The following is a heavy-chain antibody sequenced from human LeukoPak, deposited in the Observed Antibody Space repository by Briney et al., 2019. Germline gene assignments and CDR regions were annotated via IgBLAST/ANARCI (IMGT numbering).Heavy chain of an antibody. J-gene: IGHJ4*02. CDR3: ARQGYYYGSGSYLPLDY. V-gene: IGHV4-34*01. CDR1: GGSFSGYY. CDR2: INHSGST. Sequence: PSETLSLTCAVYGGSFSGYYWSWIRQPPGKGLEWIGEINHSGSTNYNPSLKSRVTISVDTSKNQFSLKLSSVTAADTAVYYCARQGYYYGSGSYLPLDYWGQGTLVTVSS. D-gene: IGHD3-10*01.